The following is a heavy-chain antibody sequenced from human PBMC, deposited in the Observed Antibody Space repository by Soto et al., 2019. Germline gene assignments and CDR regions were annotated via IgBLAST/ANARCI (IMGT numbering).Heavy chain of an antibody. J-gene: IGHJ5*02. CDR1: GFTFSSYG. CDR3: GPDPGIAVAGTYWLDP. CDR2: IWYDGSNK. Sequence: PGGSLRLSCAASGFTFSSYGMHWVRQAPGKGLEWVAIIWYDGSNKYYADSVKGRFTISRDNSKNTLYLQMNSLRAEDTAVYYCGPDPGIAVAGTYWLDPWRQGPLVTVSS. V-gene: IGHV3-33*01. D-gene: IGHD6-19*01.